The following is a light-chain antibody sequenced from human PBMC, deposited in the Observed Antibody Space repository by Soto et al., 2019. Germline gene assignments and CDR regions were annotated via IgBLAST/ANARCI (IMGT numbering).Light chain of an antibody. V-gene: IGLV6-57*02. CDR2: EDN. CDR1: SGSIASNY. J-gene: IGLJ3*02. CDR3: QSYDSSNWV. Sequence: NFMLTQPHSVSESQGKTVTISCTGRSGSIASNYVQWYQQRPGSAPTTVIYEDNQRPSGVPDRFSGSIDSSSNSASLTISGLKTEDEADYYCQSYDSSNWVFGGGPKLTVL.